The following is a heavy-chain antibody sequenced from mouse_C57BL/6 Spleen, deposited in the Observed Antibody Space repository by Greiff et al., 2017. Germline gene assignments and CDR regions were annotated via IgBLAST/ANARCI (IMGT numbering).Heavy chain of an antibody. CDR1: GYTFTDYY. D-gene: IGHD1-1*01. J-gene: IGHJ4*01. CDR3: AVHYGSRGDYAMDD. V-gene: IGHV1-76*01. CDR2: IYPGSGNT. Sequence: QVQLQQSGAELVRPGASVKLSCKASGYTFTDYYINWVKQRPGQGLEWIARIYPGSGNTYYNEKFKGKATLTAEKSSSTAYMQLSSLTSEDSAVYFGAVHYGSRGDYAMDDWGQGTTVTVSS.